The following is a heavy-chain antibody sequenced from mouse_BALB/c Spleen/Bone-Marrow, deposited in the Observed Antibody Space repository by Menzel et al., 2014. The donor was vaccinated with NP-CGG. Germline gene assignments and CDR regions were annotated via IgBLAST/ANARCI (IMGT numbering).Heavy chain of an antibody. D-gene: IGHD2-3*01. CDR2: INPGSGST. V-gene: IGHV1-54*01. Sequence: QVQLQQSGAELVRPGTSVKVSCKASGYAFTDYLMEWLKQRPGQGLEWIGVINPGSGSTNYNEKFKDKATLTADKSPSTAYMQLSSLTSDDSAVYFCARYDGHFDYWGQGTTLTVSS. CDR1: GYAFTDYL. J-gene: IGHJ2*01. CDR3: ARYDGHFDY.